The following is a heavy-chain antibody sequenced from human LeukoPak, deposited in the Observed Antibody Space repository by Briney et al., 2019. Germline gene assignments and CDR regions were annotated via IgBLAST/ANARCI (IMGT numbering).Heavy chain of an antibody. V-gene: IGHV3-20*04. CDR2: INWNGGST. CDR3: ARVQGYCSSASCYFDY. D-gene: IGHD2-2*01. CDR1: GFTFDDYG. J-gene: IGHJ4*02. Sequence: GGSLRLSCAASGFTFDDYGMSWVRQAPWKGLEWVSGINWNGGSTGYADSVKGRFTISRDNAKNSLYLQMNSLRAEDTALYYCARVQGYCSSASCYFDYWGQGTLVTVSS.